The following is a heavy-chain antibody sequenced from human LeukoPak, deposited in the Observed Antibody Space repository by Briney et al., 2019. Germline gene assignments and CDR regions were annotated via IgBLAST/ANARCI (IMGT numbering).Heavy chain of an antibody. V-gene: IGHV1-24*01. J-gene: IGHJ4*02. D-gene: IGHD3-3*01. CDR1: GYTLTELS. CDR3: ATLPLRYYDFWSGFDY. Sequence: ASVKVSCKVSGYTLTELSMHWVRQAPGKGLEWMGGFDPEDGETIYAQKFQGRVTMTEDTSTDTAYMELSSLGSEDTAVYYCATLPLRYYDFWSGFDYWGQGTLVTVSS. CDR2: FDPEDGET.